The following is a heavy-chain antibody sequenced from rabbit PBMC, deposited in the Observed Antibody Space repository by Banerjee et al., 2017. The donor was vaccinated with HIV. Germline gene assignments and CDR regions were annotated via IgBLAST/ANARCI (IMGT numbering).Heavy chain of an antibody. CDR2: IYADGSGYT. CDR3: ARGATMTMVIRL. J-gene: IGHJ6*01. Sequence: QQQLEESGGGLVKPGGTLTLTCKASGIDFSSYYYMCWVRQAPGKGLEWIACIYADGSGYTYYASWAKGRFTISSDNAQNTVDLQMNSLTAADTATYFCARGATMTMVIRLWGQGTLVTVS. CDR1: GIDFSSYYY. V-gene: IGHV1S43*01. D-gene: IGHD2-1*01.